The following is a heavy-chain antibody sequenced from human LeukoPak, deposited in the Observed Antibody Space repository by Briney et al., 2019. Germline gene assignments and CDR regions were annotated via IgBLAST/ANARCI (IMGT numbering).Heavy chain of an antibody. V-gene: IGHV3-7*01. CDR3: ARARAQWLILSYDY. D-gene: IGHD6-19*01. J-gene: IGHJ4*02. Sequence: GGSLRLSCAVSGFTFSSYWMTWVRQAPGKGLEWVGNIKQDGSETYYVDSVEGRFTISRDNANNSLYLQMNSLRVDDTAVYYCARARAQWLILSYDYWGQGTLVTVSS. CDR2: IKQDGSET. CDR1: GFTFSSYW.